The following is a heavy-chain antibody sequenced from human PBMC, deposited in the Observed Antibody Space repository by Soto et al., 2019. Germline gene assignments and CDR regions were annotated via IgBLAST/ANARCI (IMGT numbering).Heavy chain of an antibody. CDR2: IFWDDDK. J-gene: IGHJ4*02. CDR1: GFSLSTTGVG. D-gene: IGHD5-18*01. Sequence: QITLKESGPTLVKPTQTLTLTCTFSGFSLSTTGVGVGWIRQPPGKALEWLAIIFWDDDKRYSPSLETRLTITKDTSKNQVVLTMTNMDPVDTATYYCAHRLTGYMYWGQGTLVTVSS. CDR3: AHRLTGYMY. V-gene: IGHV2-5*02.